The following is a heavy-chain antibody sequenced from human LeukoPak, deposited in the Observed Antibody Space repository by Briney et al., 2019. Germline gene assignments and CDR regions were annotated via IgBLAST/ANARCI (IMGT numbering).Heavy chain of an antibody. V-gene: IGHV3-48*01. CDR2: ISSSSATI. Sequence: GSLRLSCAASGFTFSSYSMYWVRLAPGKGLEWVSYISSSSATIYYADSVKGRFTISRDSAKNSLYLQMNSLRAEDTAVYYCARGGGRRYYMDVWGKGTTVTISS. J-gene: IGHJ6*03. D-gene: IGHD2-15*01. CDR1: GFTFSSYS. CDR3: ARGGGRRYYMDV.